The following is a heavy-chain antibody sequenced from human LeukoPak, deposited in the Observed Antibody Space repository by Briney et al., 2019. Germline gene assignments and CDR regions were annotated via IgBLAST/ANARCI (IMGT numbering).Heavy chain of an antibody. J-gene: IGHJ4*02. D-gene: IGHD2-2*01. Sequence: GGSLRLSCAASGFTFNSYGMHWVRQAPGKGLEWVAVISYDGSNKYYADSVKGRFTISRDNSKNTLYLQMNSLRAEDTAVYYCAKGGGYCSSLFDYWGQGTLVTVSS. CDR1: GFTFNSYG. CDR3: AKGGGYCSSLFDY. V-gene: IGHV3-30*18. CDR2: ISYDGSNK.